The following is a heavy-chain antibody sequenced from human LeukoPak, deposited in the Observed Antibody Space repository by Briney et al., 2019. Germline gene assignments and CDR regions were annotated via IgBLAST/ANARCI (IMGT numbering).Heavy chain of an antibody. V-gene: IGHV1-46*01. D-gene: IGHD3-22*01. CDR1: GYTFTSYY. CDR3: ARSDYYDSSGYYYFWSSAVGWFDP. CDR2: INPSGGST. Sequence: ASVKVSCKASGYTFTSYYMHWARQAPGQGLEWMGIINPSGGSTSYAQKFQGRVTMTRDTSTSTVYMELSSLRSEDTAVYYCARSDYYDSSGYYYFWSSAVGWFDPWGQGTLVTVSS. J-gene: IGHJ5*02.